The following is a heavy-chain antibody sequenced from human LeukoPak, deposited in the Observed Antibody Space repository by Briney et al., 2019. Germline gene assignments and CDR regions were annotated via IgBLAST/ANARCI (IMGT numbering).Heavy chain of an antibody. V-gene: IGHV1-2*04. D-gene: IGHD6-19*01. J-gene: IGHJ5*02. Sequence: GASVKVSCKASGYTFTGYYMHWVRQAPGQGLEWMGWINPNSGGTNYAQKFQGWVTMTRDTSISTAYMELSRLRSDDAAVYYCARTSSGWYGGWFDPWGQGTLVTVSS. CDR1: GYTFTGYY. CDR3: ARTSSGWYGGWFDP. CDR2: INPNSGGT.